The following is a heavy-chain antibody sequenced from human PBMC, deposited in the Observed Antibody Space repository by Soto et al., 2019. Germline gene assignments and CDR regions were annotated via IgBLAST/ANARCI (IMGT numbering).Heavy chain of an antibody. V-gene: IGHV1-69*01. CDR3: AREGASGSHIGY. CDR1: GGTFSSYA. CDR2: IIPIFGTT. J-gene: IGHJ4*02. D-gene: IGHD3-22*01. Sequence: QVRLVQSGAEVKKPGSSVKVSCKASGGTFSSYAISWVRQAPGQGLEWMGGIIPIFGTTNYAQKFQGRVTITADESTSTAYMELSSLRSEDTAVYYCAREGASGSHIGYWGQGTLVTVSS.